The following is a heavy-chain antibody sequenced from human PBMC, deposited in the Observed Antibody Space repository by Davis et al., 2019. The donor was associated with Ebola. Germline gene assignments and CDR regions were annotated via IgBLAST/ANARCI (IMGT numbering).Heavy chain of an antibody. CDR3: ARDSRYLFAFDI. D-gene: IGHD2-21*01. CDR1: GFTVSSNY. V-gene: IGHV3-66*01. CDR2: IYSSGST. J-gene: IGHJ3*02. Sequence: GGSLRLSCAASGFTVSSNYMSWVRQAPGKGLEWVSVIYSSGSTYHADSVKGRFTISRDNSKNTLYLQMNSLRAEDTAVYYCARDSRYLFAFDIWGQGTMVTVSS.